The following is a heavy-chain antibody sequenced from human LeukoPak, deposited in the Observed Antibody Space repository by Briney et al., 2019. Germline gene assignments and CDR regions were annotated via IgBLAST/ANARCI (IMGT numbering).Heavy chain of an antibody. Sequence: GESLKISCEASGFHFANDWIAWVRQMPGKGLEWMGIIYPGDSDTTYSPSFQGQVTISADKSISTAYLQWSSLKASDTAMYYCARPSGGSNNWFDPWGQGTLVTVSS. D-gene: IGHD2-15*01. V-gene: IGHV5-51*01. CDR2: IYPGDSDT. CDR3: ARPSGGSNNWFDP. J-gene: IGHJ5*02. CDR1: GFHFANDW.